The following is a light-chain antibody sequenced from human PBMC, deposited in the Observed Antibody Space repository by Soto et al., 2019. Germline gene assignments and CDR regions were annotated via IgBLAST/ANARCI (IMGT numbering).Light chain of an antibody. CDR3: SSYTSSSTPYV. V-gene: IGLV2-14*03. Sequence: QSALTQPASVSGSPGQSITISCTGTSSDVGGYNYVSWYQHHPGKAPKLMLYDVSYRPSGVSNRFSGSKSGNTASLTISGLQAEDEADYYCSSYTSSSTPYVFGTGTKLTVL. CDR2: DVS. J-gene: IGLJ1*01. CDR1: SSDVGGYNY.